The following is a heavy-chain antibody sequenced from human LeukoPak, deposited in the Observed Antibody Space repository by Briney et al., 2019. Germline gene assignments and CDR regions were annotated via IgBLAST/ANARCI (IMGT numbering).Heavy chain of an antibody. CDR2: ISSDGGAT. CDR1: GFTFSSYA. CDR3: AKDPSDLGGSGSYNYFDC. V-gene: IGHV3-64*04. Sequence: PGGSLRLSCSASGFTFSSYAMHWVRQAPGKRLQYVSAISSDGGATYYAVSVKGRFTISRDNSKNTLYLQMKTLRAEDTAVYYCAKDPSDLGGSGSYNYFDCWGQGTPVTVSS. D-gene: IGHD3-10*01. J-gene: IGHJ4*02.